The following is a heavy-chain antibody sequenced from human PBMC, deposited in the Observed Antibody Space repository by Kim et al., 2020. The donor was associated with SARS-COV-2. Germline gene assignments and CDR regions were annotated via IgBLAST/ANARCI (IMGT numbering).Heavy chain of an antibody. J-gene: IGHJ3*01. CDR3: AKLSRDDAFDL. V-gene: IGHV3-30*18. CDR2: ISYDGSDQ. CDR1: GFIFSSYD. Sequence: GGSLRLSCAASGFIFSSYDMHWVRQAPGKGLEWVAIISYDGSDQYYIDSVKGRFTISRDNSRDNSENTLYLQMNSLRPDDTAAYYCAKLSRDDAFDLWG.